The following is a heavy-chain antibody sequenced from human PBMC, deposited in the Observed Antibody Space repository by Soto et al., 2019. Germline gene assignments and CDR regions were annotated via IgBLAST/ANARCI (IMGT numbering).Heavy chain of an antibody. CDR3: AASPNADFFDY. J-gene: IGHJ4*02. CDR2: ISYSGKS. V-gene: IGHV4-31*03. CDR1: GGSISSGAYY. Sequence: TLSLTCTVSGGSISSGAYYWRWIRQHPGRGLEWIGHISYSGKSDYNPSLESRVAISLDTPRNQFSLKLSSVTAADTAVYYCAASPNADFFDYWGPGALVTVSS.